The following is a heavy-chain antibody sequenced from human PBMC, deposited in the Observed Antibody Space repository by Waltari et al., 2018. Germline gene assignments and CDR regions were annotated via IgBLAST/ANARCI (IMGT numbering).Heavy chain of an antibody. D-gene: IGHD3-10*01. CDR3: ATVQGVIPDY. J-gene: IGHJ4*02. V-gene: IGHV4-39*07. Sequence: QLQLQESGPGLVKPSETLSLTCTVSGGSISSSSYYWGWIRQPPGKGLEWIGSIYYSGRTYHHPSLKSRVPISVDPSKNQFSLKLSSVTAADTAVYYCATVQGVIPDYWGQGTLVTVSS. CDR1: GGSISSSSYY. CDR2: IYYSGRT.